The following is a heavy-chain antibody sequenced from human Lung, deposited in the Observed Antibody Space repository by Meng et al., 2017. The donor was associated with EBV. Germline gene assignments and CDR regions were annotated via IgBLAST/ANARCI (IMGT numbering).Heavy chain of an antibody. Sequence: GLLRPAETLSLTCAVYGGSFSGYFWSWIRQPPGKGLEWIGRIYTSGSTNYNPSLKSRVTMSVDTSKNQFSLKLSSVTAADTAVYYCAVTRYCSGGSCFDYWGQGTLVTVSS. J-gene: IGHJ4*02. CDR3: AVTRYCSGGSCFDY. CDR2: IYTSGST. CDR1: GGSFSGYF. V-gene: IGHV4-59*10. D-gene: IGHD2-15*01.